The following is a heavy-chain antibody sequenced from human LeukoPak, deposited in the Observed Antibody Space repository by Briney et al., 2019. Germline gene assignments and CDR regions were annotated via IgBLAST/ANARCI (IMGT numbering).Heavy chain of an antibody. CDR2: INHSGST. J-gene: IGHJ4*02. Sequence: SETLSLTCAVYGGSFSGYYWSWIRQPPGKWLEWIGEINHSGSTNYNPSLKSRVTISVDTSKNQFSLKLSSVTAADTAVYYCARVNYGSVDYWGQGTLVTVSS. CDR3: ARVNYGSVDY. V-gene: IGHV4-34*01. CDR1: GGSFSGYY. D-gene: IGHD4-17*01.